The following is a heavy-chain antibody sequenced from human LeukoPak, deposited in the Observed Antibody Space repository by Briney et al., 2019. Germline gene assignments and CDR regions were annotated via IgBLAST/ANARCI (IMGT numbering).Heavy chain of an antibody. V-gene: IGHV1-2*02. Sequence: ASVKVSCKASGYTFTAYYIHWVRQAPGQGLEWMGWINSNSGGTNNAQKFQGRVTMTRDTSISTAYMELSRLRSDDTAVYYCARGWGANWGNFDYWGQGTLVTVSS. J-gene: IGHJ4*02. D-gene: IGHD7-27*01. CDR2: INSNSGGT. CDR3: ARGWGANWGNFDY. CDR1: GYTFTAYY.